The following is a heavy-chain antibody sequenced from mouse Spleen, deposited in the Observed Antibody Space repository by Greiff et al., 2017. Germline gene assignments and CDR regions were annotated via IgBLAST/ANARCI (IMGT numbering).Heavy chain of an antibody. CDR2: INPSNGGT. J-gene: IGHJ4*01. V-gene: IGHV1-53*01. D-gene: IGHD3-1*01. CDR1: GYTFTSYW. CDR3: ARSRATPYYAMDY. Sequence: VQLQQSGTELVKPGASVKLSCKASGYTFTSYWMHWVKQRPGQGLEWIGNINPSNGGTNYNEKFKSKATLTVDKSSSTAYMQLSSLTSEDSAVYYCARSRATPYYAMDYWGQGTSVTVSS.